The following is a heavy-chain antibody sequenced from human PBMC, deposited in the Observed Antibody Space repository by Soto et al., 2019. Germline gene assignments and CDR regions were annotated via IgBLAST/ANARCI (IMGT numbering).Heavy chain of an antibody. CDR2: IYSSGGT. CDR1: GCSVTSGSYY. Sequence: QVQLQESGPGLVKPSETLSLTCSVSGCSVTSGSYYWSWIRQPPGKGLEWIGYIYSSGGTSYNPSLKSRFTISVDTSKNQFSLKLTSLTAADTAVYYCARDGDGYNNWGQGTLVTVSS. D-gene: IGHD5-12*01. V-gene: IGHV4-61*01. J-gene: IGHJ4*02. CDR3: ARDGDGYNN.